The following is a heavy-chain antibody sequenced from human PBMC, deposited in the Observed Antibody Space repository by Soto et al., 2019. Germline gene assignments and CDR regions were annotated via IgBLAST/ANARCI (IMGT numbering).Heavy chain of an antibody. J-gene: IGHJ5*01. D-gene: IGHD6-13*01. CDR1: GGSISNDY. V-gene: IGHV4-4*07. CDR3: ARETTYSSNWYDY. Sequence: PSETLSLTCTVSGGSISNDYWTWIRQPAGKGLEWIGRIYTSGTTNYNPSLKSRVTMSVDTSKNQFSLKLSSVTAADTALYDCARETTYSSNWYDYWGQGTPVTVSS. CDR2: IYTSGTT.